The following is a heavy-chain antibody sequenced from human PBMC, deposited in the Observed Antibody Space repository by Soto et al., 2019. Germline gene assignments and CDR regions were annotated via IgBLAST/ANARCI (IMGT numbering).Heavy chain of an antibody. D-gene: IGHD2-21*02. CDR1: GFTFIGYE. J-gene: IGHJ6*02. Sequence: GGSLRLSCAASGFTFIGYERTWFGQAPGNGLEWVSYISSSGSTIYYADSVKGRFTISRDNAKNSLYLQMNSLRAEDTAVYYCARRWQTANYYYYGMDVWGQGTTVTVSS. CDR2: ISSSGSTI. CDR3: ARRWQTANYYYYGMDV. V-gene: IGHV3-48*03.